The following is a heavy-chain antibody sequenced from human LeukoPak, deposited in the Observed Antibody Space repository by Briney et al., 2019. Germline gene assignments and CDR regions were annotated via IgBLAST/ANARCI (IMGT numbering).Heavy chain of an antibody. Sequence: MSSETLSLTCTVSGGSISSSSYYWGWIRQPPGKGLEWIGSIYYSGSTYYNPSLKSRVTISVDTSKNQFSPKLSSVTAADTAVYYCARHIRVTAAAGKYYFDYWGQGTLVTVSS. CDR2: IYYSGST. CDR1: GGSISSSSYY. J-gene: IGHJ4*02. D-gene: IGHD6-13*01. CDR3: ARHIRVTAAAGKYYFDY. V-gene: IGHV4-39*01.